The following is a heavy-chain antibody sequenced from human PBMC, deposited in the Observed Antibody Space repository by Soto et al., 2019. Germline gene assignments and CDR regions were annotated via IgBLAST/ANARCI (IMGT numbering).Heavy chain of an antibody. Sequence: GGSLRLSCAASGFTFSSYAMSWVRQAPGKGLEWVSAISGSGGSTYYADSVKGRFTISRDNSKNTLYLQMNSLRAEDTAVYYCAKAPYDILTGYYTSFDYWGQGTLVTVSS. CDR2: ISGSGGST. D-gene: IGHD3-9*01. CDR1: GFTFSSYA. V-gene: IGHV3-23*01. J-gene: IGHJ4*02. CDR3: AKAPYDILTGYYTSFDY.